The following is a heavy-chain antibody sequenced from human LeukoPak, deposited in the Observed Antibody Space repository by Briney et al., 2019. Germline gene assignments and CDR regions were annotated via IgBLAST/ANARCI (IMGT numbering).Heavy chain of an antibody. CDR3: ARLSVSITRRFDL. CDR2: ITKGGATV. J-gene: IGHJ5*02. D-gene: IGHD3-3*01. CDR1: GFTLSNYE. Sequence: PGGSLRLSCAPSGFTLSNYEMNWVRLTPGKGLEWISYITKGGATVLYAESVKGQFTISRDNANSSLYLQMNSLRAEDTAVYFCARLSVSITRRFDLWGQGTLVTVSS. V-gene: IGHV3-48*03.